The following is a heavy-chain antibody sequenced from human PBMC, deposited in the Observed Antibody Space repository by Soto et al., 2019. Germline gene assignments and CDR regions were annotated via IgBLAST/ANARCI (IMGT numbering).Heavy chain of an antibody. Sequence: GGSLRLCCAACGFTFSDYDVGWIRQAPGKGLEWVSYISSSGSTIYYADSVKGRFTISRDNAKNSLYLQMNSLRAEDTAVYYCARDRNTVTTPYYMDVWGKGTTVTVSS. CDR2: ISSSGSTI. J-gene: IGHJ6*03. V-gene: IGHV3-11*01. CDR1: GFTFSDYD. D-gene: IGHD4-17*01. CDR3: ARDRNTVTTPYYMDV.